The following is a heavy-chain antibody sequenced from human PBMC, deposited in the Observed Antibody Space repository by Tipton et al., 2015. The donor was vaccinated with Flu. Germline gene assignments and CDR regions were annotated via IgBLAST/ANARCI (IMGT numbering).Heavy chain of an antibody. CDR1: GFTVSSNY. CDR3: AGRRARGYNYVWRDFSFEY. CDR2: IFSGAST. V-gene: IGHV3-53*01. J-gene: IGHJ4*02. D-gene: IGHD5-18*01. Sequence: SLRLSCAASGFTVSSNYMSWIRQAPGRGLEWVSVIFSGASTYYADSVKVRFTISRDNSKNTLYLQMNSLRAEDTAVFYCAGRRARGYNYVWRDFSFEYWGQGTLVTVSS.